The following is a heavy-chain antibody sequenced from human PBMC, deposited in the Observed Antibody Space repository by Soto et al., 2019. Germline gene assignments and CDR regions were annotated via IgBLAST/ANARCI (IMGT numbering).Heavy chain of an antibody. CDR1: GYAFTSYY. CDR2: INPSGGST. Sequence: ASVKVSCKASGYAFTSYYMHWVRQAPGQGLEWMGIINPSGGSTSYAQKFQGRVTMTRDTSTSTVYMELSSLRSEDTAVYYCARDFPDYGGNPRRPYYYSYGMDVWGQGTTVTVS. V-gene: IGHV1-46*03. J-gene: IGHJ6*02. D-gene: IGHD4-17*01. CDR3: ARDFPDYGGNPRRPYYYSYGMDV.